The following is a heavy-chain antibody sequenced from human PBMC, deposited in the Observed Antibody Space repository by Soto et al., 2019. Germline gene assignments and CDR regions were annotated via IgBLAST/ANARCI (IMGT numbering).Heavy chain of an antibody. D-gene: IGHD1-7*01. CDR2: IVPIFGTA. Sequence: GASVKVSCKASGGTFSSYAISWVRQAPGQGLEWMGGIVPIFGTANYAQKFQGRVTITADESTSTAYMELSSLRSEDTPLYYCARDSRGELLGFYYGLDVWGQGTTVTVSS. J-gene: IGHJ6*02. CDR3: ARDSRGELLGFYYGLDV. CDR1: GGTFSSYA. V-gene: IGHV1-69*13.